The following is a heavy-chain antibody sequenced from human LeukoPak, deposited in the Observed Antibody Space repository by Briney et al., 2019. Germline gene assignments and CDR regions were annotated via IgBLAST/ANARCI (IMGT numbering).Heavy chain of an antibody. Sequence: PSETLSLTCTVSGGSISSHYWSWIRQPPGKGLEWIGYIYYSGSTNYNPSLKSRVTISVDTSKNQFSLKLSSVTAADTAVYYCARARPYYDFWSGYYYYYMDVWGKGTTVTVSS. J-gene: IGHJ6*03. CDR2: IYYSGST. CDR1: GGSISSHY. D-gene: IGHD3-3*01. V-gene: IGHV4-59*11. CDR3: ARARPYYDFWSGYYYYYMDV.